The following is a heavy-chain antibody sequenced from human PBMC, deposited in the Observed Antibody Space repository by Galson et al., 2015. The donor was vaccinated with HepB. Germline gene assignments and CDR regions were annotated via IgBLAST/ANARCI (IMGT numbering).Heavy chain of an antibody. D-gene: IGHD2-21*01. CDR2: IYYSGST. CDR3: ARTCGGDSGGYYYYMDV. CDR1: GGSISSGDYY. Sequence: TLSLTCTVSGGSISSGDYYWSWIRQPPGKGLEWIGYIYYSGSTYYNPSLKSRVTISVDTSKNQFSLKLSSVTAADTAVYYCARTCGGDSGGYYYYMDVWCKGTTVTVSS. J-gene: IGHJ6*03. V-gene: IGHV4-30-4*01.